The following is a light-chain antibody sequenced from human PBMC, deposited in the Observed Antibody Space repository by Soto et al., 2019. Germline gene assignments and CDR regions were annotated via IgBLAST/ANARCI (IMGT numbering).Light chain of an antibody. CDR3: QQSYRTPRT. CDR2: GAS. J-gene: IGKJ1*01. CDR1: EGMTRF. V-gene: IGKV1-39*01. Sequence: DIQMTQSPSSVSASVGDTVTIICRANEGMTRFLSWYQQKPGKAPKLLIYGASNVQSGVPSRFSGSGSGTDFKLTISSLPPEDGGTYYCQQSYRTPRTFGQGTKVEIK.